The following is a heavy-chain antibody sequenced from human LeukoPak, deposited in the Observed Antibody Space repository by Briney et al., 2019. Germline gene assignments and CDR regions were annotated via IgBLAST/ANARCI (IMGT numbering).Heavy chain of an antibody. D-gene: IGHD2-8*02. J-gene: IGHJ5*02. CDR2: INHSGST. V-gene: IGHV4-34*01. Sequence: GSLRLSCAASGFTFSAYAMSWVRQAPGKGLEGIGEINHSGSTNYNPSLKSRVTISVDTCKNQFSLKLSSVTAADTAVYYCARGFLVESDRKANWFDPWGQGTLVTVSS. CDR1: GFTFSAYA. CDR3: ARGFLVESDRKANWFDP.